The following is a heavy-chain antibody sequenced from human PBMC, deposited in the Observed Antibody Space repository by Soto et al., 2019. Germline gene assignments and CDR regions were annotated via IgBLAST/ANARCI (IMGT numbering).Heavy chain of an antibody. V-gene: IGHV1-18*01. J-gene: IGHJ6*02. Sequence: ASVKVSCKASGYTFTSFGISWGRQAPGQGLEWMGWISAYNGNTNYAQKLQGRVTMTTDTSTSTAYMELRSLRSDDTAVYYCARDRPETGSGSSYYYYGMDVWGQGTTVTVSS. D-gene: IGHD3-10*01. CDR1: GYTFTSFG. CDR2: ISAYNGNT. CDR3: ARDRPETGSGSSYYYYGMDV.